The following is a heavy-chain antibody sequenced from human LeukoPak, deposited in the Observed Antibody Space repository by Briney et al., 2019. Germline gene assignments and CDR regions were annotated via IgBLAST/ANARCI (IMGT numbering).Heavy chain of an antibody. V-gene: IGHV3-30*02. CDR2: IWYGESNK. Sequence: SGGSLRLSCAASGFTFSSYAMSWVRQAPGKGLEWVAVIWYGESNKYYADSVKGRFTISRDNSKNTLYLQMNSLRAEGTAVYYCAKDAGWNHEYYFDYWGQGTLVTVSS. D-gene: IGHD1-14*01. CDR3: AKDAGWNHEYYFDY. J-gene: IGHJ4*02. CDR1: GFTFSSYA.